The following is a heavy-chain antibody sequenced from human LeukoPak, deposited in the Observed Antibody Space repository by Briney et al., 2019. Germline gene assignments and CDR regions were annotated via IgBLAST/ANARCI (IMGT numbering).Heavy chain of an antibody. J-gene: IGHJ4*02. Sequence: GGSLRLSCEASGFTFGNYGMNWVRQAPGKGLEWVSGISGTSDSTYYADSVRGRFTISRDNSKNTVYLQMNSLRAEDTAVYYCARDLGPYYYDSSGYYSPTYWGQGTLVTVSS. CDR2: ISGTSDST. V-gene: IGHV3-23*01. D-gene: IGHD3-22*01. CDR3: ARDLGPYYYDSSGYYSPTY. CDR1: GFTFGNYG.